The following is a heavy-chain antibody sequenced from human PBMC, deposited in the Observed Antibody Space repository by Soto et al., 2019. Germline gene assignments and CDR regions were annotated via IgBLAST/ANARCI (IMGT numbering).Heavy chain of an antibody. CDR3: ARDPKTSGGQHWAFNYFDS. V-gene: IGHV3-30-3*01. J-gene: IGHJ4*02. Sequence: GGSLRLSCAASGFSFSICRMHWVRQAPGKGPEWVALISYDGTNKFYADSVKGRFTISRDNSKSTLYLQVDSLRPEDAAVYYCARDPKTSGGQHWAFNYFDSWGQGTLVTVSS. D-gene: IGHD7-27*01. CDR2: ISYDGTNK. CDR1: GFSFSICR.